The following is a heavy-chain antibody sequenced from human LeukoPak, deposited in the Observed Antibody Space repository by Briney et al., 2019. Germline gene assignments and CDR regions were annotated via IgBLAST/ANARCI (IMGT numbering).Heavy chain of an antibody. CDR2: IYYSGST. CDR1: GASFSSSTYY. Sequence: SETLSLTCTVSGASFSSSTYYWGWIRQPPGKGLERIGSIYYSGSTYYNPSLKSRVTMSVDTSKNRFSLKLSSVTAADTAVYYCARHAGGISATGTRPFDYWGQGTLVTVSS. CDR3: ARHAGGISATGTRPFDY. J-gene: IGHJ4*02. V-gene: IGHV4-39*01. D-gene: IGHD6-13*01.